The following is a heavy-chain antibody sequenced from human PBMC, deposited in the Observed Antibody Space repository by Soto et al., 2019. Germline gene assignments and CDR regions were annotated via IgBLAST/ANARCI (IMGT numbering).Heavy chain of an antibody. V-gene: IGHV2-5*02. CDR3: THRPRGFTYFVDY. J-gene: IGHJ4*02. CDR1: GFSLSTRGVG. D-gene: IGHD2-8*01. Sequence: QITLNESGPTLVNPTQTLTLTCTFSGFSLSTRGVGVGWIRQPPGKALEWLALLYWDDDERYSPSLMSRLPSTEDTSKHPVFLTMTNMDPVDTAHYYCTHRPRGFTYFVDYWGQGTLVTVSS. CDR2: LYWDDDE.